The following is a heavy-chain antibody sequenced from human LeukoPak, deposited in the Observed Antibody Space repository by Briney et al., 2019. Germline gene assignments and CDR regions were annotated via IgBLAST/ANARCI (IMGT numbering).Heavy chain of an antibody. CDR2: ISGGGGTI. V-gene: IGHV3-23*01. Sequence: GSLRLSCAASGFTFSNYAMSWVRQAPGKGLEWVSTISGGGGTIYYADSVKGRFTISRDNSKNTLYLQMNSLRAEDTAVYYCAKDTSSTWGQGTLVTVSS. CDR3: AKDTSST. J-gene: IGHJ5*02. CDR1: GFTFSNYA. D-gene: IGHD6-13*01.